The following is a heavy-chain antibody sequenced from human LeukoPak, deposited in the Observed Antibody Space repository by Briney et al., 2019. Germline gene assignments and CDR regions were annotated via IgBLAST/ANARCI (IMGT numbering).Heavy chain of an antibody. CDR1: GFTFSSYV. CDR3: AKDGGPLAEAVSSGGDY. Sequence: PGGSLRLSCAASGFTFSSYVMHWVRPAPGKGLEWVAVISYDGSNKYYADSVKGRFAISRDNSKNTLYLQMNSLRAEDTAVYYCAKDGGPLAEAVSSGGDYWGQGTLVTVSS. D-gene: IGHD6-19*01. J-gene: IGHJ4*02. CDR2: ISYDGSNK. V-gene: IGHV3-30*18.